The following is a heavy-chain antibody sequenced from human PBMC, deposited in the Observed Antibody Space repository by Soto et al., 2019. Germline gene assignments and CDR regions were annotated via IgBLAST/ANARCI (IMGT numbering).Heavy chain of an antibody. D-gene: IGHD2-21*01. V-gene: IGHV1-3*01. Sequence: ASVKVSCKAPRYTFTTYAMHCVRQAPGQRPELMGWINAGNGNPKYSQKFQGRVTITRDTSASPAYMELSSLRPEDTAVYYCARGSRGLDWFDPWGQGTLVTVSS. J-gene: IGHJ5*02. CDR2: INAGNGNP. CDR1: RYTFTTYA. CDR3: ARGSRGLDWFDP.